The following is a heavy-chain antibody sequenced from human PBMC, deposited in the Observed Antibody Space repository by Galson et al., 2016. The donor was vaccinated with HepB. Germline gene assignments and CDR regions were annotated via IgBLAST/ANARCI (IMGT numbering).Heavy chain of an antibody. Sequence: SVKVSCKASEYSFIDYYMHWVRQAPGQGLEWMGWINPNSGGTNYAQKFQGRVTMTRDTSISTAYMELSRLRSDDTAVYYCASAIGWELPFDWGQGTLVTVSS. J-gene: IGHJ4*02. CDR1: EYSFIDYY. D-gene: IGHD2-15*01. CDR2: INPNSGGT. V-gene: IGHV1-2*02. CDR3: ASAIGWELPFD.